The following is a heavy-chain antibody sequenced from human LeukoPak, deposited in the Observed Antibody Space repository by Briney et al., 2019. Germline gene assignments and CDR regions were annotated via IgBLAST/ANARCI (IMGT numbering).Heavy chain of an antibody. V-gene: IGHV4-39*01. CDR1: GGSISSSSYY. CDR2: IYYSGST. D-gene: IGHD2-21*02. Sequence: SETLSLTCTVSGGSISSSSYYWGWIRQPPGKGLEWIGSIYYSGSTYYNPSLKSRVTISVDTSKNQFSLKLSSVTAADTAVYYCARHIVVVTSRYWFDPWGQGTLVTVSS. J-gene: IGHJ5*02. CDR3: ARHIVVVTSRYWFDP.